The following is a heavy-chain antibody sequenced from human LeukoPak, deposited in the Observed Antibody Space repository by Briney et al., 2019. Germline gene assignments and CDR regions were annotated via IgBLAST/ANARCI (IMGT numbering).Heavy chain of an antibody. CDR2: VSTNGDVT. Sequence: PGGSLRLSCAASGFTFSNYAMSWVRQAPGMGLEWVSVVSTNGDVTFYADSVKGRFTISRDNSKNTLFLQMNSLRAEDTAVYYCGKLSLSGRSQSADYWGQGTLVTVSS. CDR1: GFTFSNYA. CDR3: GKLSLSGRSQSADY. D-gene: IGHD3-10*01. V-gene: IGHV3-23*01. J-gene: IGHJ4*02.